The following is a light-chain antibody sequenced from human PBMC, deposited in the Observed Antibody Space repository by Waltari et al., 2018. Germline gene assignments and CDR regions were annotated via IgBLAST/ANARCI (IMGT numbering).Light chain of an antibody. CDR1: QSLLHSNGYNY. V-gene: IGKV2-28*01. CDR2: LGS. Sequence: DIVMTQSPLSLPVTPGEPAYISCRSSQSLLHSNGYNYLDWYLQKPGQSPQLLIYLGSNRASGVPDRFSGSGSGTDFTLKISRVEAEDVGVYYCMQALQTPRTFGPWTKVDIK. J-gene: IGKJ3*01. CDR3: MQALQTPRT.